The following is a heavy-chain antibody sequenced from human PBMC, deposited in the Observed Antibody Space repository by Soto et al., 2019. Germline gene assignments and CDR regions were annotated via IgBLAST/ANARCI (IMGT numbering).Heavy chain of an antibody. Sequence: GESLKISCKASGFTFSSYSLGWVRHMPGKGLQWMGNIFSSDSGAKYSPSFVGQVTISVDRSINTAYQLWSSVKASDTAIYYCGNRRGSSWFDYCGPGTLVTVSS. D-gene: IGHD2-2*01. J-gene: IGHJ4*02. CDR3: GNRRGSSWFDY. CDR1: GFTFSSYS. V-gene: IGHV5-51*01. CDR2: IFSSDSGA.